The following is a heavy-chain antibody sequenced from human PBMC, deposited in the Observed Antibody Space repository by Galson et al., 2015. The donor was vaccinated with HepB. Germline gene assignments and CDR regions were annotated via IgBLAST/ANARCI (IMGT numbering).Heavy chain of an antibody. J-gene: IGHJ5*02. CDR1: TFIFSTHS. CDR3: VFLRGNDLKPLDR. D-gene: IGHD4-23*01. CDR2: ISSSSSTI. V-gene: IGHV3-48*04. Sequence: SLRLSCAASTFIFSTHSMNWVRQAPGKGLECVSYISSSSSTIYYADSVKGRFTISRDNARNSLYLQMNSLRVEDTAVYYCVFLRGNDLKPLDRWGQGTLVTVSS.